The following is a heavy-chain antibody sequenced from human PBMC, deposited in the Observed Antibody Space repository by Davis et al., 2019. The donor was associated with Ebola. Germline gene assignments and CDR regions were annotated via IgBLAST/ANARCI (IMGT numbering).Heavy chain of an antibody. V-gene: IGHV3-7*01. CDR2: IKQDGSEK. J-gene: IGHJ4*02. CDR3: ARVVCSSTSCFYFDY. Sequence: PGGSLRLSCAASGFTFSSYWMSWVRKAPGKGLEWVANIKQDGSEKYYVDSVKGRFTISRDNAKNSLYLQMNSLRAEDTAVYYCARVVCSSTSCFYFDYWGQGTLVTVSS. D-gene: IGHD2-2*01. CDR1: GFTFSSYW.